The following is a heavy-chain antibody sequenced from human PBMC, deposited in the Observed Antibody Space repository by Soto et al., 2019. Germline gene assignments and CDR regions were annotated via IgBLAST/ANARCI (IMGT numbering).Heavy chain of an antibody. CDR1: GFSLTDTGAT. CDR3: AHSHFEILTGPFDS. Sequence: QITLKESGPTLVQPTQTLTLTCTFSGFSLTDTGATVGWNRQAPGKGLEWLALIYWYDDKRYNPSPKNRLTIAKDTSRNQVILTLSNVGPVDTATYYCAHSHFEILTGPFDSWGPGTLVTVSS. J-gene: IGHJ5*01. D-gene: IGHD3-9*01. V-gene: IGHV2-5*01. CDR2: IYWYDDK.